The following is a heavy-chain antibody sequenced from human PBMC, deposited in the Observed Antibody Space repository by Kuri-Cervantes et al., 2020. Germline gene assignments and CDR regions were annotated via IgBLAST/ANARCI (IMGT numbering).Heavy chain of an antibody. D-gene: IGHD2-2*01. V-gene: IGHV3-48*04. CDR1: GFTFSSYS. CDR2: ISWNSGSI. J-gene: IGHJ4*02. Sequence: ETLSLTCAASGFTFSSYSMNWVRQAPGKGLEWVSGISWNSGSIGYADSVKGRFTISRDNAKNSLYLQMNSLRAEDTAVYYCTRGWSCSSPSCSGRKYWGQGTLVTVSS. CDR3: TRGWSCSSPSCSGRKY.